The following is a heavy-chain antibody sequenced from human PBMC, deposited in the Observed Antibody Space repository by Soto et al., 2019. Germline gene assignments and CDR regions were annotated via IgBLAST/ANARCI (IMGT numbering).Heavy chain of an antibody. CDR3: AKAPTDMTTVTPDTRVYYYYGMDV. D-gene: IGHD4-17*01. CDR1: GYTFTSYD. J-gene: IGHJ6*02. CDR2: MNPNSGNT. Sequence: ASVKVSCKASGYTFTSYDINWVRQATGQGLEWMGWMNPNSGNTGYAQKFQGRVTMTRNTSISTAYMELNSLRAEDTAVYYCAKAPTDMTTVTPDTRVYYYYGMDVWGQGTTVTVSS. V-gene: IGHV1-8*01.